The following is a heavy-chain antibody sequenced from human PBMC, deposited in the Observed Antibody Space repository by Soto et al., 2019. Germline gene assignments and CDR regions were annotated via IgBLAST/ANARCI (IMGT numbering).Heavy chain of an antibody. D-gene: IGHD2-15*01. Sequence: GGSLRLSCTASGFTFGDYAMSWFRQAPGKGLEWVGFIRSKAYGGTTEYAASVKGRFTISRDDSKSIAYLQMNSLKTEDTAVYYCTREVVVVVAANYYYYYGMDVWGQGTTVTVS. CDR1: GFTFGDYA. CDR3: TREVVVVVAANYYYYYGMDV. J-gene: IGHJ6*02. V-gene: IGHV3-49*03. CDR2: IRSKAYGGTT.